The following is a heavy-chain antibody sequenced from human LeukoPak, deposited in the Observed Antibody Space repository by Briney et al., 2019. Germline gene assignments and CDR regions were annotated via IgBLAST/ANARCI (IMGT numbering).Heavy chain of an antibody. D-gene: IGHD3-22*01. CDR1: GYTFTSYY. CDR3: ARTTYYYDSSGYDYYFDY. V-gene: IGHV1-46*01. J-gene: IGHJ4*02. CDR2: INPSGGST. Sequence: GASVKVSCKASGYTFTSYYMHWVRQAPGQGLELMAIINPSGGSTSYAQKFQGRVTMTRDTSTRTVYMELSSLRSEDTAVYYCARTTYYYDSSGYDYYFDYWGQGTLVTVSS.